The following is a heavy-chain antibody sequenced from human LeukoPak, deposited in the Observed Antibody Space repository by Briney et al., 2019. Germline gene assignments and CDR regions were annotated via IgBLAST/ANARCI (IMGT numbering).Heavy chain of an antibody. Sequence: GGSLRLSCTASVFNFSVAWVRRAPGMGLEWVSSISGSGQTTYYADFVRGRFTISRDSSKNTVYLQMSGLRVEDTALYYCPKMGGRVWYKVPETWGQGTLVTVSS. CDR2: ISGSGQTT. CDR3: PKMGGRVWYKVPET. V-gene: IGHV3-23*01. J-gene: IGHJ5*02. D-gene: IGHD6-19*01. CDR1: VFNFSV.